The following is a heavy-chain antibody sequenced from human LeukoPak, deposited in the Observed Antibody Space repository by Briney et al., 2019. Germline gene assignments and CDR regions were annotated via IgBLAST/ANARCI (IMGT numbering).Heavy chain of an antibody. D-gene: IGHD2-2*01. Sequence: GGSLRLSCAASGFTFSSYGMRWVRLAPGKGLEWVAFIRYDGSNKYYADSVKGRFTISRDNSKNTLYLQMNSLRAEDTAVYYCAKIVLPAAMSWVDYWGQGTLVTVSS. CDR2: IRYDGSNK. CDR1: GFTFSSYG. J-gene: IGHJ4*02. CDR3: AKIVLPAAMSWVDY. V-gene: IGHV3-30*02.